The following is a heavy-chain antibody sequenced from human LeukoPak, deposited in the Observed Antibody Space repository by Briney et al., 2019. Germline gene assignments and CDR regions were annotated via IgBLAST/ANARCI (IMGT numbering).Heavy chain of an antibody. CDR2: IFWDDDK. V-gene: IGHV2-5*02. Sequence: ASGPTLVNPPQTLTLTCTFSGFSLSTTGMSVGWIRQPPGKALEWLALIFWDDDKRYSPSLKSRLTITKDTSKNQVVLTMTNMDPVDTATYYCTHSPRSGVVIVTARGYFDYWGQGTLVTVSS. CDR1: GFSLSTTGMS. CDR3: THSPRSGVVIVTARGYFDY. J-gene: IGHJ4*02. D-gene: IGHD2-15*01.